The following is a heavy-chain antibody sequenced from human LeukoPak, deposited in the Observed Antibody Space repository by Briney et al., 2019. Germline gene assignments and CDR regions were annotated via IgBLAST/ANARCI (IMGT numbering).Heavy chain of an antibody. CDR2: LSHAGTN. Sequence: PSETLSLTCAVYGGSFSGYYWSWIRQPPGKGLQWIVTLSHAGTNYYNPSLKSRVTMPVDRSKNQLSLKLTSVTATDTAVYYCARLRGGVQLWGDWGQGTLVTVSS. D-gene: IGHD5-18*01. CDR3: ARLRGGVQLWGD. CDR1: GGSFSGYY. J-gene: IGHJ4*02. V-gene: IGHV4-34*01.